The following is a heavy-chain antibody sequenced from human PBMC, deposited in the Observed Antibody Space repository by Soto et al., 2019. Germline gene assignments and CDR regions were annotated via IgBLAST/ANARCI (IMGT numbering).Heavy chain of an antibody. D-gene: IGHD6-13*01. CDR2: INRDGSKK. J-gene: IGHJ3*02. CDR1: GFTLSAYW. V-gene: IGHV3-7*05. CDR3: ARDVSPGSSSLYLDAFDI. Sequence: EVQLEESGGDLVQPGGSLRLSCAASGFTLSAYWMTWVRQATGKGLEWVANINRDGSKKSYLDSVRGRFTISRDNVGNSLYLQMDSLIADDTALYYCARDVSPGSSSLYLDAFDIWGQGTMVTVSS.